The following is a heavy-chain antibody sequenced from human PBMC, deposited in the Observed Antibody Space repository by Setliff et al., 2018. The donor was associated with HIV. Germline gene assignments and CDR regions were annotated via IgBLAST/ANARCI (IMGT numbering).Heavy chain of an antibody. Sequence: PGESLKISCKGSGYSFSSYWIGWVRQKPGKGLEWMGIIHPGDSNIKYSPSFRGQVTISTDKSISIAYRQWSSLKASDTAMYYCASSITVAAGRSHYYYAMDVWGQGTTVTVSS. CDR1: GYSFSSYW. D-gene: IGHD1-20*01. V-gene: IGHV5-51*01. J-gene: IGHJ6*02. CDR2: IHPGDSNI. CDR3: ASSITVAAGRSHYYYAMDV.